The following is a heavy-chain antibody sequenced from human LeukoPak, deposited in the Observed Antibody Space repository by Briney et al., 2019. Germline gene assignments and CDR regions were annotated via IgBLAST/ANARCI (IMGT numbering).Heavy chain of an antibody. CDR1: GGSISSYY. CDR2: IYYSGST. V-gene: IGHV4-59*01. CDR3: ARDLNVFDI. Sequence: SETLSLTCTVSGGSISSYYWSWIRQPPGKGLEWIGYIYYSGSTNYNPSLKSRVTISVDTSKNQFSLKLSSVTAADTAAYYCARDLNVFDIWGQGTMVTVSS. J-gene: IGHJ3*02.